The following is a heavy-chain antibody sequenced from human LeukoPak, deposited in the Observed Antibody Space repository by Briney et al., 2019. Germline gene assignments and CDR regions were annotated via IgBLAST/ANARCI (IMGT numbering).Heavy chain of an antibody. J-gene: IGHJ6*02. D-gene: IGHD3-10*01. CDR2: ISVYYNNT. Sequence: ASVKVSCKASGYTFINYGISWVRQAPGQGLEWMGWISVYYNNTKYAQKLQGRVTMTTDTSTSIAYMELRSLRSDDTAVYYCARGRYYGSGSYYRSDYYYYYGMDVWGQGTTVTVSS. CDR1: GYTFINYG. V-gene: IGHV1-18*01. CDR3: ARGRYYGSGSYYRSDYYYYYGMDV.